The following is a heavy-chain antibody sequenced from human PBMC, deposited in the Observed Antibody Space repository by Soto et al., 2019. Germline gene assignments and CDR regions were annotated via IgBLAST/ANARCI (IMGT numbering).Heavy chain of an antibody. D-gene: IGHD4-17*01. CDR1: GGSFSGYY. Sequence: PSETLSLTCAVYGGSFSGYYWSWIRQPPGKGLEWIGEINHSGSTNYNPSLKSRVTISVDTSKNQFSLKLSSVTAADTAVYYCGTRYGDFDYWGQGTLVTVSS. V-gene: IGHV4-34*01. CDR3: GTRYGDFDY. J-gene: IGHJ4*02. CDR2: INHSGST.